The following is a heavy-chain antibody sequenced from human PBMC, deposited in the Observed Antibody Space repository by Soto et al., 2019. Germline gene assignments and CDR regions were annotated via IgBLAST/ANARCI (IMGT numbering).Heavy chain of an antibody. D-gene: IGHD3-10*01. CDR3: GRGILDVGATYLDY. Sequence: QVQLQEPGPGLVKPSQTLSLTCSFSGGSIDSGGYYWSWIRQRPGEGLDYIGYISHGEDTYYNPSPRRRTGILSDRSRNQFSLRLSSLAPADTAVYYFGRGILDVGATYLDYWGQGAQVTVSS. CDR2: ISHGEDT. CDR1: GGSIDSGGYY. V-gene: IGHV4-31*03. J-gene: IGHJ4*02.